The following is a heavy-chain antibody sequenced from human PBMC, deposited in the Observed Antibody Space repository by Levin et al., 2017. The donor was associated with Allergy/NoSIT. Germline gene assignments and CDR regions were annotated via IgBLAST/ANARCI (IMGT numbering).Heavy chain of an antibody. CDR1: GFTLSTYW. D-gene: IGHD6-25*01. Sequence: LPGGSLRLSCAASGFTLSTYWMIWVRQAPGKGLEWVANMNEDGSQKYYVDSVKGRFTISKDNAKNSLHLQMDSLRAEDTAMYYCARHKVRGPSAFEVWGQGTMVTVSS. J-gene: IGHJ3*01. V-gene: IGHV3-7*01. CDR2: MNEDGSQK. CDR3: ARHKVRGPSAFEV.